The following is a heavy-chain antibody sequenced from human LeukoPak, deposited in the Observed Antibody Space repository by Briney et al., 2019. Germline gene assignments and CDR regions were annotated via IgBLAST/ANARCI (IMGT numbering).Heavy chain of an antibody. CDR3: TKSDGYGLIRI. D-gene: IGHD3-10*01. J-gene: IGHJ3*02. CDR2: IYYTGNT. V-gene: IGHV4-39*07. Sequence: KPSETLSLTCSVSGDSITGYYWGWIREPPEKGLEWIGNIYYTGNTYYNSSLKSRVTISLDTSKNQFSLKVISMTAADPAAYYCTKSDGYGLIRICGRGTMVTVSS. CDR1: GDSITGYY.